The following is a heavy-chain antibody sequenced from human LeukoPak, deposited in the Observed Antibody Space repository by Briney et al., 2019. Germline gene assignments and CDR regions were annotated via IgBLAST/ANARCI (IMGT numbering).Heavy chain of an antibody. V-gene: IGHV4-59*01. D-gene: IGHD6-13*01. Sequence: PSETLSLTCTVSGGSISSYYWSWIRQPPGKGLEWIGYIYYSGSTNYNPSLKSRVTISVDTSKNQFSLKLSSVTAADTAVYYCARIRIAAAGTPLDPWGQGTLVTVSS. J-gene: IGHJ5*02. CDR3: ARIRIAAAGTPLDP. CDR2: IYYSGST. CDR1: GGSISSYY.